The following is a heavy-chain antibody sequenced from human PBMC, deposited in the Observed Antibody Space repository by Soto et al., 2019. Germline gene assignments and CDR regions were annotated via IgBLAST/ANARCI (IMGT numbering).Heavy chain of an antibody. CDR1: GYTFTIYG. Sequence: QVQLVQSGAEVKKPGASVKVSCKASGYTFTIYGISWVRQAPGQGLEWMGRISGYNANTDYAQNLQDRVTLTTDASTSSVYMELRSLRSDDTAVYYCARVDYYDSSGYYGYWGQGTLITVSS. CDR3: ARVDYYDSSGYYGY. J-gene: IGHJ4*02. V-gene: IGHV1-18*04. CDR2: ISGYNANT. D-gene: IGHD3-22*01.